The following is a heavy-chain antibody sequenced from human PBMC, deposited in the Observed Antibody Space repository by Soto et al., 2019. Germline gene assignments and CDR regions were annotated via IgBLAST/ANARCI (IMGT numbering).Heavy chain of an antibody. V-gene: IGHV1-69*04. CDR2: IIPNLGVT. Sequence: ASVKVSCKASGYTFTSYDINWVRQATGQGLEWMGRIIPNLGVTNYAKKFQGRFTIVVDTSTSTAYMELNSLRYEDTAVYYCARDKGYCSDTSCPDFDYWGQGTLVTVSS. J-gene: IGHJ4*02. CDR3: ARDKGYCSDTSCPDFDY. CDR1: GYTFTSYD. D-gene: IGHD2-15*01.